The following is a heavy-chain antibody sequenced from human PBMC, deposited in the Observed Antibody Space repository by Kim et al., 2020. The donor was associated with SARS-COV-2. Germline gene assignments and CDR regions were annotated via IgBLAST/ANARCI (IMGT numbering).Heavy chain of an antibody. CDR2: INYSGNT. V-gene: IGHV4-39*01. CDR3: ARLVSENSAVEY. Sequence: SETLSLTCTVSGDSISRSSNYWGWIRQPPGKGLEWIGSINYSGNTYYNPSLKSRVTISVDTSKNQFSLKMRSVTAADTAVYYFARLVSENSAVEYWGQGTLVTVSS. J-gene: IGHJ4*02. CDR1: GDSISRSSNY.